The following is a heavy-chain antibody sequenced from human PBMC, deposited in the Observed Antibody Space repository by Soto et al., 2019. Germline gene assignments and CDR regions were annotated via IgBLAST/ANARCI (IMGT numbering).Heavy chain of an antibody. D-gene: IGHD3-9*01. CDR1: GGTFSSNA. Sequence: QVQLVQSGAEVKKPGSSVKVSCKASGGTFSSNAISWVRQAPGQGLEWMGGIIPIYASPNYAQNFQGRVTVPADKATSTAYLELSRLHFADSAIYYCAVTVTGSRSPLAHWGRGTLVIVSS. V-gene: IGHV1-69*06. CDR3: AVTVTGSRSPLAH. J-gene: IGHJ4*02. CDR2: IIPIYASP.